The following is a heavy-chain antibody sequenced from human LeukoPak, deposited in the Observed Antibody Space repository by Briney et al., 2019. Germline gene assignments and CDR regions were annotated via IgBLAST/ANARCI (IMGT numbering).Heavy chain of an antibody. V-gene: IGHV4-39*07. Sequence: SETLSLTCTVSGPSISSTIYYWGWIRQPPGKGLEWIGSMHSSGSTYYNPSLKSRVTISIDTSKNQFSLKLSSVTAADTAVYYCARVSSSWYQDWYFDLWGRGTLVTVSS. CDR2: MHSSGST. CDR1: GPSISSTIYY. D-gene: IGHD6-13*01. CDR3: ARVSSSWYQDWYFDL. J-gene: IGHJ2*01.